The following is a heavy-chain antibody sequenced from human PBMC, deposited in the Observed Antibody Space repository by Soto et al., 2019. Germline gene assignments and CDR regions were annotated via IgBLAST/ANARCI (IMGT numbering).Heavy chain of an antibody. CDR3: ASRKSSPYFDY. J-gene: IGHJ4*02. D-gene: IGHD3-10*01. V-gene: IGHV4-30-4*01. Sequence: PSETLSLTCSVSGGSISSGYYYWSWIRQPPGKGLEWIGNIYYSGSTYYNPSLKSRVTISVDTSKKQFPLKLSSVTAADTAVYYCASRKSSPYFDYWGQGTLVTVSS. CDR1: GGSISSGYYY. CDR2: IYYSGST.